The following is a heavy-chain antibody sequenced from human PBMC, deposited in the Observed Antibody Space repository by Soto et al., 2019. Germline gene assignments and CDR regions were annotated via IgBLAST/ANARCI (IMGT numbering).Heavy chain of an antibody. J-gene: IGHJ5*02. Sequence: SETLSLTCTVSGGSMNRYYWSWIRQPPGKGLEWLGYIYDGDSANYNPSLKSRVIISVDMSKNQFYLRLTSVTAADTAVYYCARAYYDTNGYRIDPWGQGTLVTVS. CDR2: IYDGDSA. V-gene: IGHV4-59*01. CDR1: GGSMNRYY. D-gene: IGHD3-22*01. CDR3: ARAYYDTNGYRIDP.